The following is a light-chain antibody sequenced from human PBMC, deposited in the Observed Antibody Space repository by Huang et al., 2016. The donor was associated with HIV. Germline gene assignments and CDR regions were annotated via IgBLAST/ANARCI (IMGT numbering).Light chain of an antibody. CDR2: GSS. Sequence: EIVLTQSPATLSVSPGERATRSCRASQSVSGSLAWYQQKPGQAPRLLIYGSSTRASGGPARFSGSGSGTDFTLTISSLQSEDFAVYYCQQYNNFYTFGPGTRVDIK. CDR1: QSVSGS. V-gene: IGKV3-15*01. J-gene: IGKJ3*01. CDR3: QQYNNFYT.